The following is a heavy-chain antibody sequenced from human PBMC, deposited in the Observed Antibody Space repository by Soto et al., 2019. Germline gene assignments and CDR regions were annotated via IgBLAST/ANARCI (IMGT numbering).Heavy chain of an antibody. CDR1: GFTFSNYA. CDR3: ARGAYYDFWSGYYPDY. J-gene: IGHJ4*02. D-gene: IGHD3-3*01. Sequence: EVQLVESGGGLVQPGGSLRLSCAASGFTFSNYAMHWVRQVRGKGLEYVSAISSNGGTTYYANSVKGRFTISRDNSKNTLYLQMGSLRAEDMAVYYCARGAYYDFWSGYYPDYWGQGTLVSVSS. V-gene: IGHV3-64*01. CDR2: ISSNGGTT.